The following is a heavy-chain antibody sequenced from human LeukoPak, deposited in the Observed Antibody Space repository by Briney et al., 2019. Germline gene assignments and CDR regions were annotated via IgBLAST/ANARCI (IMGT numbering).Heavy chain of an antibody. D-gene: IGHD5-18*01. CDR3: ARLKPDGYSDDY. V-gene: IGHV4-38-2*01. J-gene: IGHJ4*02. CDR1: GYSISSGYY. Sequence: SETLSLTCAVSGYSISSGYYWGWIRQPPGKGLEWIGSIYHSGSTYYNPSLKSRVTISVDTSKNQFSLKLSSVAAADTAVYYCARLKPDGYSDDYWGQGTLVTVSS. CDR2: IYHSGST.